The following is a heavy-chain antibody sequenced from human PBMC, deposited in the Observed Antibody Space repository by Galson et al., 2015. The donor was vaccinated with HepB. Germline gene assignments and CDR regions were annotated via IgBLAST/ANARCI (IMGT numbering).Heavy chain of an antibody. J-gene: IGHJ6*02. CDR3: ASPAAMVNYYYYYGMDV. Sequence: SVKVSCKASGYTFTDYSMHWVRQAPAQGLEWMGGIIPIFGTANYAQKFQGRVTITADESTSTAYMELSSLRSEDTAVYYCASPAAMVNYYYYYGMDVWGQGTTVTVSS. CDR2: IIPIFGTA. D-gene: IGHD5-18*01. CDR1: GYTFTDYS. V-gene: IGHV1-69*13.